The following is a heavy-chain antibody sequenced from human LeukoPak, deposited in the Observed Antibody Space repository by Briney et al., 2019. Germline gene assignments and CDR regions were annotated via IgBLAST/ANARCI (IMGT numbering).Heavy chain of an antibody. CDR3: GREGGSGTYAPYYYMDV. D-gene: IGHD3-10*01. Sequence: ASVKVSCMASVYTLTSYYTHWVRQAPGQGLEWMGIINPSGGSTSYTQKFPGRVTMTRDTSSSTIYMELSSLRSEDTAVYYCGREGGSGTYAPYYYMDVWGKGTTVTVSS. J-gene: IGHJ6*03. CDR1: VYTLTSYY. CDR2: INPSGGST. V-gene: IGHV1-46*01.